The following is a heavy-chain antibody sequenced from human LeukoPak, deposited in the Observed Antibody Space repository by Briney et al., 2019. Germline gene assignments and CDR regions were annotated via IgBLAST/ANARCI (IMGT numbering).Heavy chain of an antibody. CDR2: IGDNGGDT. D-gene: IGHD1-1*01. V-gene: IGHV3-23*01. Sequence: GGSLRLSCAAYGFTFNNFPMSWVRQAPGKGLEGVSAIGDNGGDTKYAASVKGRFTIYRDNSRNTLYVQMNRLRVEDTVMYCCGRDWKLDYWGQGTLVTVSS. CDR3: GRDWKLDY. CDR1: GFTFNNFP. J-gene: IGHJ4*02.